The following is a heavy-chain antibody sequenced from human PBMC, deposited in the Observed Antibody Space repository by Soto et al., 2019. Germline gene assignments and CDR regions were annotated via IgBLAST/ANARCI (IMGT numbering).Heavy chain of an antibody. J-gene: IGHJ4*02. CDR3: AKDRVGGTFYTPLAF. CDR2: VTYDGSFQ. CDR1: GFNFDNYG. D-gene: IGHD1-7*01. Sequence: HPGGSLRLSCQASGFNFDNYGMHWVRQAPGKGLEWEAVVTYDGSFQYYADSVKGRFTISRDNSKNTLSLHLNTLKPEDTAVYHCAKDRVGGTFYTPLAFWGQGTLVTVSS. V-gene: IGHV3-30*18.